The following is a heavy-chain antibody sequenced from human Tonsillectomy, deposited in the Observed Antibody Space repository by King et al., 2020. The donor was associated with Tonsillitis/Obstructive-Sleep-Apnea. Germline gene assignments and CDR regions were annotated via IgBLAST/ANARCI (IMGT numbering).Heavy chain of an antibody. V-gene: IGHV3-48*03. Sequence: VQLVESGGGLVQPGGSLRLSCAASGFTFSSYEMNWVRQAPGKGLEWVSYISSSGSTIYYADSVKGRFTISRDNAKNSLYLQMKSLKDEDTAVYYCARDFPLPKVLMVYAMRGGNVDYWGQGTLVTVSS. CDR2: ISSSGSTI. CDR3: ARDFPLPKVLMVYAMRGGNVDY. CDR1: GFTFSSYE. D-gene: IGHD2-8*01. J-gene: IGHJ4*02.